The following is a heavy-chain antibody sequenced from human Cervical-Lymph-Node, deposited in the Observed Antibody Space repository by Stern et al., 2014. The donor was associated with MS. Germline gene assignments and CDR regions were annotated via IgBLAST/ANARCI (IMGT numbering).Heavy chain of an antibody. CDR2: IYYGGRT. Sequence: QVQLQESGPGLLKPSETLSLTCTVSGGSITSSYHWGWIRQPPGKGLEWIGTIYYGGRTYYNPSLKSRPSLSVDPSKSQFSLMLTSVTASDTAVYYCARHKPSPLSSPRPLDYWGQGTLGAVSS. CDR3: ARHKPSPLSSPRPLDY. V-gene: IGHV4-39*01. D-gene: IGHD6-6*01. J-gene: IGHJ4*02. CDR1: GGSITSSYH.